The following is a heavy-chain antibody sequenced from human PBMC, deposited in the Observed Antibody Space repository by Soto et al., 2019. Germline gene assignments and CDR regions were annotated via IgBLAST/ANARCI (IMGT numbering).Heavy chain of an antibody. D-gene: IGHD1-20*01. Sequence: SETLSLTCTVSGGSISSYYWSWIRQPPGKGLEWIGYIYYSGSTNYNPSLKSRVTISVDTSKNQFSLKLSSVTAADTAVYYCARGNWNGPHYYYGMDVWGQGTTVTVSS. J-gene: IGHJ6*02. CDR3: ARGNWNGPHYYYGMDV. V-gene: IGHV4-59*01. CDR1: GGSISSYY. CDR2: IYYSGST.